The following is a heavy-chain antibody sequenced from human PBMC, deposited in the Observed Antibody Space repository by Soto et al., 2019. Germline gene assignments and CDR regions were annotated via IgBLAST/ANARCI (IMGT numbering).Heavy chain of an antibody. V-gene: IGHV4-59*01. CDR3: ARRTEYGGNPMFDS. D-gene: IGHD4-17*01. CDR2: IYYSGST. CDR1: GGSISSYY. J-gene: IGHJ4*02. Sequence: QVQLQESGPGLVKPSETLSLTCTVSGGSISSYYWSWIRQPPGKGLEWIGYIYYSGSTNSNPSLKSRVSVSVDTSKNQFSLKLSSVTAADTAVYYCARRTEYGGNPMFDSWGKGTLVTVSS.